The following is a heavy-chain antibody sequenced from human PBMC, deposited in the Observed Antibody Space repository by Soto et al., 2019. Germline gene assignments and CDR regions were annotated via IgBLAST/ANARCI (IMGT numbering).Heavy chain of an antibody. V-gene: IGHV3-23*01. CDR1: GFTFSSYA. CDR3: AKWGIAAAPGDY. J-gene: IGHJ4*02. Sequence: EVQLLESGGGLVQPGGSLRLSCAASGFTFSSYAMSWVRQAPGKGLEWVSAISGNGGSTYYADSVKGRFTISRYKSKNPLYLQMNSLIAEDTAVYYCAKWGIAAAPGDYWGQGTLVTVSS. CDR2: ISGNGGST. D-gene: IGHD6-13*01.